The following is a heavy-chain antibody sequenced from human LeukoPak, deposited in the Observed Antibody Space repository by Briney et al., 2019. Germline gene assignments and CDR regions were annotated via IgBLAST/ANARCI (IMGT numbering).Heavy chain of an antibody. CDR1: GFTFTSYA. V-gene: IGHV3-23*01. Sequence: GRTLRLSCAASGFTFTSYARSWVREAPGKGLEWVSAMSGSGGSTYYAESVKGRFTISRDNSRNRLYLQINSLTADDTAVYYCAKDHLAAHYDILTGYYNDYWGQGTLVTVSS. J-gene: IGHJ4*02. CDR2: MSGSGGST. CDR3: AKDHLAAHYDILTGYYNDY. D-gene: IGHD3-9*01.